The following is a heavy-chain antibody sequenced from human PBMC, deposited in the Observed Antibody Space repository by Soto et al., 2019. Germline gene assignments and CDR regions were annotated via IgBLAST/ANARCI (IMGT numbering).Heavy chain of an antibody. V-gene: IGHV1-3*05. Sequence: QVQLVQSGAEEKKPGASVKVSYKASGYAFSSYAMHWVRQAPGQGLEWMGWINIGSGNTEYSQNFQDRITITRDTSASNVYMELSRFRSEDTAVYYCARDGGDCGYRLIYYYYIGLDVWGQGTTVSVSS. J-gene: IGHJ6*02. CDR2: INIGSGNT. CDR1: GYAFSSYA. CDR3: ARDGGDCGYRLIYYYYIGLDV. D-gene: IGHD2-21*02.